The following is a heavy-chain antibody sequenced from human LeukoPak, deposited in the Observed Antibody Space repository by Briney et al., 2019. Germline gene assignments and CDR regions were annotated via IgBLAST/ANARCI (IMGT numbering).Heavy chain of an antibody. CDR2: ISSSSTI. Sequence: GSLRLSCAASGFTFSSYSMNWVRQAPGKGLEWVSYISSSSTIYYADSVKGRFTISRDDAKNSLYLQMNSLRAEDTAVYYCARGRVGYKTYFDYWGQGTLVTVPS. CDR1: GFTFSSYS. J-gene: IGHJ4*02. D-gene: IGHD5-24*01. CDR3: ARGRVGYKTYFDY. V-gene: IGHV3-48*01.